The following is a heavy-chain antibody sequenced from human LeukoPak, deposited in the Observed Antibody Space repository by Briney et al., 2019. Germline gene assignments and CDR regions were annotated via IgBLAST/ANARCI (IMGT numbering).Heavy chain of an antibody. V-gene: IGHV4-39*07. CDR2: TLYTGTT. CDR1: GGSISSSNHD. J-gene: IGHJ5*02. D-gene: IGHD3-3*01. CDR3: ARLTIFGVLTINWFDP. Sequence: SETLSLTCTVSGGSISSSNHDWGWLRQPPGKGLEWIGRTLYTGTTHYNPSFKSRSTLSVDTSKKQVSLRLTSVTAADTAVYYCARLTIFGVLTINWFDPWGQGTLVTVSS.